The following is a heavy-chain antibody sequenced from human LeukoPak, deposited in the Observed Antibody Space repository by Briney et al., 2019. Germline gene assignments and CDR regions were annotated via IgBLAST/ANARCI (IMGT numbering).Heavy chain of an antibody. CDR2: IMSDGTGI. V-gene: IGHV3-74*01. CDR1: GFTFSNYW. Sequence: PGGSLTLSCTTSGFTFSNYWMYRVRQAPGKGLMWVSRIMSDGTGITYTDSVEGRFTISRDNAKNTLYLQMNSLRDEDTAVYYCVRGQTIDYWGQGTLVTVSS. J-gene: IGHJ4*02. CDR3: VRGQTIDY. D-gene: IGHD4-17*01.